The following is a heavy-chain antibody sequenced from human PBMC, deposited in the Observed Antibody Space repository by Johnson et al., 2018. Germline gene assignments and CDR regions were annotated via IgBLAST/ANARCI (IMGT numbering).Heavy chain of an antibody. Sequence: VQLQESGGGLVQPRVSMKLSCAASGFAFRGSTIHWVRQASGKGLEWVGRIRRKTHNYATEVAASVRGRSAISRDDSKNTAYLEMNSLKTEDTAVYYCAGTSLYGMDVWGQGTTVTVSS. J-gene: IGHJ6*02. D-gene: IGHD1-1*01. V-gene: IGHV3-73*02. CDR3: AGTSLYGMDV. CDR2: IRRKTHNYAT. CDR1: GFAFRGST.